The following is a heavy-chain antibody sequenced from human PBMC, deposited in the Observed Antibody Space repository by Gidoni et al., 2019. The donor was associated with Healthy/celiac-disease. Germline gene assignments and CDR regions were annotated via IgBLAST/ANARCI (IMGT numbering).Heavy chain of an antibody. CDR1: GFTFSGSA. Sequence: EVQLVESGGGLVQPGGSLKLSCAASGFTFSGSAMHGVRQASGKGLEWVGRIRSKANSYAPAYAASVKGRFTISRDDSKNTAYLQMNSLKTEDTAVYYCTSESRDGYINWFDPWGQGTLVTVSS. V-gene: IGHV3-73*02. CDR3: TSESRDGYINWFDP. J-gene: IGHJ5*02. D-gene: IGHD5-12*01. CDR2: IRSKANSYAP.